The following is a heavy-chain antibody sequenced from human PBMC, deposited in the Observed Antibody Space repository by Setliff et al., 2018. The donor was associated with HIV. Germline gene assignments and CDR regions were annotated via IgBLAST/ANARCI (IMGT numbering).Heavy chain of an antibody. J-gene: IGHJ4*02. Sequence: PSETLSLTCTVSGGSISSGTYYWGWIRQPPGKGLEYIGTMYYSGSTYYNPSLRSRVTISVDTSKNHISLRLSSVTAADTAVYYCARHVTVVAYFETPAGSFNYWGQGTLVTVSS. CDR1: GGSISSGTYY. V-gene: IGHV4-39*01. CDR3: ARHVTVVAYFETPAGSFNY. D-gene: IGHD2-21*01. CDR2: MYYSGST.